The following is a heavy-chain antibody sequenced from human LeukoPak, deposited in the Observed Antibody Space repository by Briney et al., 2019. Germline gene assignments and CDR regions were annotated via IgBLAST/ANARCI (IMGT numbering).Heavy chain of an antibody. Sequence: QSGGSLRLSCAASGFTFSSYEMNWVRQAPGKGLEWVAVISYDGTYQYYADSVKGRFTISRDNSKNTLYLQMNGLRVEDAAFYYCAKDTGGLSSGNGYRHYFDSWGQGTLATVSS. CDR1: GFTFSSYE. CDR2: ISYDGTYQ. J-gene: IGHJ4*02. D-gene: IGHD5-12*01. CDR3: AKDTGGLSSGNGYRHYFDS. V-gene: IGHV3-30*18.